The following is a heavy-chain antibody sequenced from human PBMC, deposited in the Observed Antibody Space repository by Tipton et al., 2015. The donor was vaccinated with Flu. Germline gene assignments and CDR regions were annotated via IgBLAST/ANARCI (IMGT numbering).Heavy chain of an antibody. J-gene: IGHJ4*02. CDR1: GDSVNSGNYY. D-gene: IGHD3-10*01. CDR2: VYYGGSA. Sequence: TLSLTCTVSGDSVNSGNYYWSWIRQPPGKGLEWIGYVYYGGSANYNPSLKSRVTISLDTSKNQLSLKLSSVTASDSAVYYCAGSRRVYFDHWGPGTLVTVSS. CDR3: AGSRRVYFDH. V-gene: IGHV4-61*01.